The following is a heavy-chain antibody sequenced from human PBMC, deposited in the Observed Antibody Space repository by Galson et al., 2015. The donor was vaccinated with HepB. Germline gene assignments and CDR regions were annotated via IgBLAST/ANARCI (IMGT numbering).Heavy chain of an antibody. CDR2: ISTYSGNA. Sequence: SVKVSCKAFGYSFINYGINWVRQAPGQGLEWMGWISTYSGNAKYAQKFQGRVTMTTDTSTSTAYMDLRRLGSGDTAVYYCARGGRLGELSSSDYWGQGTQVTVSS. D-gene: IGHD3-16*02. CDR3: ARGGRLGELSSSDY. V-gene: IGHV1-18*01. CDR1: GYSFINYG. J-gene: IGHJ4*02.